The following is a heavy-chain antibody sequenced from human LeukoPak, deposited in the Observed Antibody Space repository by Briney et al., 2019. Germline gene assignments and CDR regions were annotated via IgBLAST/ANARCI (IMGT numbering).Heavy chain of an antibody. CDR3: ARDYYGSSGYSPFYDY. CDR2: ISAYNGNT. D-gene: IGHD3-22*01. Sequence: ASVKVSCKASGGTFSTYAISWVRQAPGQGLEWMGWISAYNGNTNYAQKLQGRVTMTTDTSTSTAYMELRSLRSDDTAVYYCARDYYGSSGYSPFYDYWGQGTLVTVSS. V-gene: IGHV1-18*01. CDR1: GGTFSTYA. J-gene: IGHJ4*02.